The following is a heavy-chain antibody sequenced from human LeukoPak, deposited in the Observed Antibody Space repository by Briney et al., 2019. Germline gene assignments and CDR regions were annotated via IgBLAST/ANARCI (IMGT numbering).Heavy chain of an antibody. D-gene: IGHD5-24*01. CDR3: ARKISRRDGYNYVDYYYYGMDV. Sequence: SVKVSCKASGGTFSSYAISWVRQAPGQGLEWMGRTIPILGIANYAQKFQGRVTITADKSTSTAYMELSSLRSEDTAVYYCARKISRRDGYNYVDYYYYGMDVWGQGTTVTVSS. CDR2: TIPILGIA. J-gene: IGHJ6*02. CDR1: GGTFSSYA. V-gene: IGHV1-69*04.